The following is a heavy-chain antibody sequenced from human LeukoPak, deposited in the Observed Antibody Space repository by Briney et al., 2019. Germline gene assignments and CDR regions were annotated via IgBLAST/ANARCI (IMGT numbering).Heavy chain of an antibody. CDR2: FDPEDGET. D-gene: IGHD3-10*01. CDR1: GYTLTELS. CDR3: ATVLYGSGNYDY. J-gene: IGHJ4*02. Sequence: EASVRVSCKVSGYTLTELSMHWVRQAPGKGLEWMGGFDPEDGETIYAQKFQGRVTMTEDTSTDTAYMELSSLRSEDTAVYYCATVLYGSGNYDYWGQGTLVTVSS. V-gene: IGHV1-24*01.